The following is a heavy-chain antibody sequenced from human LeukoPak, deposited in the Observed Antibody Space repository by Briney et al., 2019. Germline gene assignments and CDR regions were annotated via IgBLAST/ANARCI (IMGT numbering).Heavy chain of an antibody. V-gene: IGHV3-30-3*01. CDR3: ARDYVGATSYYYYMDV. Sequence: GGSLRLTCAASGFIFSSYVMYWVSQAPGKGLEWVSVMSPDGGNIYYADSVKGRFTISRDNSKNTLYLQMNSLRVVDTAMYYCARDYVGATSYYYYMDVWGKGTTVTVSS. CDR2: MSPDGGNI. D-gene: IGHD1-26*01. J-gene: IGHJ6*03. CDR1: GFIFSSYV.